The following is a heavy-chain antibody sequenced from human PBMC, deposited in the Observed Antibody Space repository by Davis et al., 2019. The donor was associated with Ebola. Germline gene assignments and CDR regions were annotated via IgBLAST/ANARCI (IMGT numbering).Heavy chain of an antibody. J-gene: IGHJ4*02. D-gene: IGHD5-12*01. Sequence: ASVKVSCKASGYTFTGYYMHWVRQAPGQGLEWMGWINPNSGGTNYAQKFQGRVTMTRDTSISTAYMELSRLRSDDTAVYYCARVSSLSGYDYDYWGQGTLVTVSS. CDR1: GYTFTGYY. V-gene: IGHV1-2*02. CDR3: ARVSSLSGYDYDY. CDR2: INPNSGGT.